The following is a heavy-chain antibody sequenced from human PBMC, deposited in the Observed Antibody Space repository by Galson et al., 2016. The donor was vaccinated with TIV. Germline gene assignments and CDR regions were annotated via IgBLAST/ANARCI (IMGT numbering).Heavy chain of an antibody. CDR3: ARLGCGADCYSGVGK. D-gene: IGHD2-21*01. Sequence: QSGAEVKKSGESLKISCKTSGTTFINSWIAWVRQMPGKGLECIGVIYFDDSETIYSSSFEGHVTISVDKSINTAYLHWNRLKASDSAMYYCARLGCGADCYSGVGKWGQGTLVTVAS. J-gene: IGHJ4*02. CDR2: IYFDDSET. V-gene: IGHV5-51*01. CDR1: GTTFINSW.